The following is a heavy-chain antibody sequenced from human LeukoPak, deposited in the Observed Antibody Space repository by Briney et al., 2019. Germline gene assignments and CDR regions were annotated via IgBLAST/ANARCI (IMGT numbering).Heavy chain of an antibody. D-gene: IGHD1-26*01. J-gene: IGHJ5*02. Sequence: GGSLRLSCAASGFTFSSYGMHWVRQAPGKGLEWVAVIWYDGSNKYYADSVKGRFTISRDNSKNTLYLQMNSLRAEDTAVYYCAKVRIVGARNWFDPWGQGTLVTVSS. CDR2: IWYDGSNK. CDR3: AKVRIVGARNWFDP. CDR1: GFTFSSYG. V-gene: IGHV3-33*06.